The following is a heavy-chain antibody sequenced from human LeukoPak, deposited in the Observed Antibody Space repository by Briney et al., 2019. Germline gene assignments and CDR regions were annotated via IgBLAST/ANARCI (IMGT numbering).Heavy chain of an antibody. CDR3: ARVRGTALTAYPGYFDY. CDR1: GYTFTSYG. V-gene: IGHV1-18*04. D-gene: IGHD2-21*02. CDR2: ISXYTGNT. J-gene: IGHJ4*02. Sequence: KVXXXASGYTFTSYGISWVRQAPGQGLEWMGWISXYTGNTKYGEKFQGRTTMTRDTSTSTAYMEVRSLRSDDTAVYYCARVRGTALTAYPGYFDYWGQGTLVTVSS.